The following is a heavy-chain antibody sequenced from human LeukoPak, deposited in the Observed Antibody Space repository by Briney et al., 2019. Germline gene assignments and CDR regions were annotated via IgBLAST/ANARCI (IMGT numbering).Heavy chain of an antibody. CDR1: GGSISSYY. CDR2: IYYSGST. V-gene: IGHV4-59*01. Sequence: PETLSLTCIVSGGSISSYYWSWIRQPPGKGLEWIGYIYYSGSTNYSPSLKSRVTISVDTSKNQFSLKLSSVTAADTAVYYCARGGGSYYTGFDYWGQGTLVTVSS. D-gene: IGHD1-26*01. CDR3: ARGGGSYYTGFDY. J-gene: IGHJ4*02.